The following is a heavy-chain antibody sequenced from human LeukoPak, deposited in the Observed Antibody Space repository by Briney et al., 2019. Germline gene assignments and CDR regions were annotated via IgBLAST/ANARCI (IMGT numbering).Heavy chain of an antibody. D-gene: IGHD2-2*01. CDR2: IKQDGSEK. V-gene: IGHV3-7*01. CDR1: GFTFSSYW. CDR3: ARDGCSSTSCYGWYYGMDV. J-gene: IGHJ6*02. Sequence: PGGSLRLSCAASGFTFSSYWMSWVRQAPGKGREWVANIKQDGSEKYYVDSVKGRFTISRDNAKNSLYLQMNSLRAEDTAVYYCARDGCSSTSCYGWYYGMDVWGQGTTVTVSS.